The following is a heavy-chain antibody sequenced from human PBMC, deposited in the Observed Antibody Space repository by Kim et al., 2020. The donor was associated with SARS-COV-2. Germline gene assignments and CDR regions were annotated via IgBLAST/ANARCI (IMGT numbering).Heavy chain of an antibody. Sequence: GGSLRLSCAASGFTFDDYAMHWVRQAPGKGLEWVSGISWNSGSIGYADSVKGRFTISRDNAKNSLYLQMNSLRAEDTALYYCAKDQLRVLYYGMDVWGQGTTVTVSS. CDR3: AKDQLRVLYYGMDV. D-gene: IGHD2-8*01. CDR2: ISWNSGSI. J-gene: IGHJ6*02. V-gene: IGHV3-9*01. CDR1: GFTFDDYA.